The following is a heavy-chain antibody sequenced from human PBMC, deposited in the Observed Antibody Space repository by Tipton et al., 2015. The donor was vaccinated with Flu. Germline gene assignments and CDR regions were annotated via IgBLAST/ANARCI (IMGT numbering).Heavy chain of an antibody. CDR3: ARTWSGYYIDY. V-gene: IGHV4-61*02. J-gene: IGHJ4*02. D-gene: IGHD3-3*01. CDR1: GGSISSGSYY. Sequence: TLSLTCTVSGGSISSGSYYWSWIRRPAGKGLEWIGRIYTSGSTNYNPSLKSRVTISVDTSKNQFSLKLSSVTAADTAVYYCARTWSGYYIDYWGQGTLVTVSS. CDR2: IYTSGST.